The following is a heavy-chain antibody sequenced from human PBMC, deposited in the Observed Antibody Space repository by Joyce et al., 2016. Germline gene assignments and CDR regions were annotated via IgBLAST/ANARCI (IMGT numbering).Heavy chain of an antibody. CDR3: ARDQGDNWFDP. V-gene: IGHV1-46*01. CDR1: GYTFSNYY. J-gene: IGHJ5*02. Sequence: QVQLVQSGAEVKKPGASVRLSCTTSGYTFSNYYMHWVRQAPGQGLEWVGMINTDDDTTSYAQKFQGRLTVTSDTSTRTVYMDLRSLTSEDSAMYYCARDQGDNWFDPWGQGTLVTVSS. D-gene: IGHD3-16*01. CDR2: INTDDDTT.